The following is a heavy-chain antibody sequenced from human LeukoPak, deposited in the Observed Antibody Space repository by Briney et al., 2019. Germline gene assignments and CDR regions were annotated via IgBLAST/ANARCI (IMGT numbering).Heavy chain of an antibody. CDR1: GGSISSYY. J-gene: IGHJ4*02. CDR3: ARAEVVSATMYYFDY. V-gene: IGHV4-59*12. Sequence: SETLSLTCTVSGGSISSYYWSWIRQPPGKGLEWIGHIFYSGSTNYNPSLKSRVTVSVDTSKNQFSLKLYSLTAADTAGYHCARAEVVSATMYYFDYWGQGTLVTVSS. D-gene: IGHD2-15*01. CDR2: IFYSGST.